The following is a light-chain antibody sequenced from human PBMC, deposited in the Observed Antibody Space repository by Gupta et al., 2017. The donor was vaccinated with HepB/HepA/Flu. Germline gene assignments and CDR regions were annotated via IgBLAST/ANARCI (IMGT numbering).Light chain of an antibody. CDR3: QQYGTSPFT. CDR1: QSVSTTH. J-gene: IGKJ3*01. V-gene: IGKV3-20*01. Sequence: EMVLTQSPGTLSLSPGERATLSCRASQNWASQSVSTTHLAWYQQKPGQAPKLLIYGASTRATDIPDRFSGSGSGTDFTLTISRLEPEDSAVYYCQQYGTSPFTFGPGTKVHIK. CDR2: GAS.